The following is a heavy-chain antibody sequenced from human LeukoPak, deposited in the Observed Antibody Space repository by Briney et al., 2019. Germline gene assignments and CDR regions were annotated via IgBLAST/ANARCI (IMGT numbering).Heavy chain of an antibody. CDR2: IYYSGST. CDR1: GGSISSYY. CDR3: ARALLRPWFDP. J-gene: IGHJ5*02. D-gene: IGHD3-16*01. Sequence: SETLSLTCTVSGGSISSYYWSWIRQPPGKGLEWIGYIYYSGSTNYNPPLKSRVTISVDTSKNQFSLKLRSVTTADTAVYYCARALLRPWFDPWGQGTLVTVSS. V-gene: IGHV4-59*01.